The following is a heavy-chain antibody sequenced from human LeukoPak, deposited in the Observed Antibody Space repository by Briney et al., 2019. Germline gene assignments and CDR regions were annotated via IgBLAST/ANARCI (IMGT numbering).Heavy chain of an antibody. J-gene: IGHJ4*02. V-gene: IGHV4-61*05. D-gene: IGHD2-15*01. CDR2: IYYSGST. CDR3: ARGRKNRLVVAVGGLLDY. CDR1: GGSISSSSYY. Sequence: SETLSLTCTVSGGSISSSSYYWSWIRQPPGKGLEWIGYIYYSGSTNYNPSLKSRVTISVDTSKNQFSLKMNSVTAADTALYYCARGRKNRLVVAVGGLLDYWGQGILVTVSS.